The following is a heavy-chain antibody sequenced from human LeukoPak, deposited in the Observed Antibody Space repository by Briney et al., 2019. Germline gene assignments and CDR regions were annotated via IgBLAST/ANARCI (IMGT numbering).Heavy chain of an antibody. CDR1: GDSVSSNSAA. V-gene: IGHV6-1*01. CDR2: TYYRSKWYN. J-gene: IGHJ6*03. Sequence: SQTLSLTCAISGDSVSSNSAAWNWIRQSPSRGVEWLGRTYYRSKWYNDYAVSVKSRITINPDTSKNQFSLQLNSVTPEDTAVYYCARGYRYSSSWYADYYYYYMDVWGKGTTVTVSS. D-gene: IGHD6-13*01. CDR3: ARGYRYSSSWYADYYYYYMDV.